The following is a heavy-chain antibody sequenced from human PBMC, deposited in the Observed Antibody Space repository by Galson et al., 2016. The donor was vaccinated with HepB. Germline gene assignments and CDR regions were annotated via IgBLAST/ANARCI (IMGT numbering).Heavy chain of an antibody. V-gene: IGHV1-2*02. CDR1: GYTFTGYY. CDR3: ARGAYCGGDCRLLVAAHGFDI. J-gene: IGHJ3*02. D-gene: IGHD2-21*02. Sequence: SVKVSCKASGYTFTGYYMHWVRQAPGQGLEWMGWINPTSGGTKYAHTFQGRVTMTRDTSISTAYMALSRLRSDDTAVYYCARGAYCGGDCRLLVAAHGFDIWGQGTMVTVSS. CDR2: INPTSGGT.